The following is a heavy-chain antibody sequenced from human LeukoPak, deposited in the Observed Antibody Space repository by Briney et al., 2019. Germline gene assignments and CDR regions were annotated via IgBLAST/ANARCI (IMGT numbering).Heavy chain of an antibody. V-gene: IGHV3-23*01. Sequence: GGSLRPSCAASGFTFSSYAMSWVRQAPGKGLEWVSAISGSGGSTYYADSVKGRFTISRDNSKNTLYLQMNSLRAEDTAVYYCAKGPRGTLDVGYDYWGQGTLVTVSS. CDR2: ISGSGGST. D-gene: IGHD1-1*01. CDR3: AKGPRGTLDVGYDY. CDR1: GFTFSSYA. J-gene: IGHJ4*02.